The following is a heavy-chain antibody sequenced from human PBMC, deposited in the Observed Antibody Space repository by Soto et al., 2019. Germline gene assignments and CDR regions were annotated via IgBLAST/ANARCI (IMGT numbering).Heavy chain of an antibody. Sequence: QVQMVQSGAEVKKPGASVKVSCKDSGYTFTSYGISWVRQDPGQGLEWMGWISAYNGNTNYSQKLQGRVTMTTDTSTSTDYIELMSVSSDNTAVYYFARNNHTLYVSGDLIDYYYSMKVWFQGTTVNV. J-gene: IGHJ6*02. D-gene: IGHD4-17*01. CDR2: ISAYNGNT. CDR3: ARNNHTLYVSGDLIDYYYSMKV. CDR1: GYTFTSYG. V-gene: IGHV1-18*01.